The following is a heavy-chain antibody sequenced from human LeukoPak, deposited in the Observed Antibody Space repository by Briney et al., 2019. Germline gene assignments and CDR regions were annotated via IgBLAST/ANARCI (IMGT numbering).Heavy chain of an antibody. V-gene: IGHV4-59*08. Sequence: SETLSLTCTASGGSISSYYWSWIRQPPGKGLEWIGYIYYSGSTNYNPSLKSRVTISVDTSKNQFSLKLSSVTAADTAVYYCARRAVAGRNFDYWGQGTLVTVSS. CDR1: GGSISSYY. D-gene: IGHD6-19*01. CDR2: IYYSGST. J-gene: IGHJ4*02. CDR3: ARRAVAGRNFDY.